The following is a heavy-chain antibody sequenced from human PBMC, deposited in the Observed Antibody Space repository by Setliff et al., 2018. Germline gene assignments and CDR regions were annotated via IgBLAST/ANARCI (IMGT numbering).Heavy chain of an antibody. V-gene: IGHV1-69*10. Sequence: SVKVSCKASGGTFSSYAISWVRQAPGQGLGWMGGIIPILGIANYAQKFQGRVTITADKSTSTAYMELSSLRSEDTAVYYCARGQATSGLSDYWGQGTLVTVSS. J-gene: IGHJ4*02. D-gene: IGHD1-26*01. CDR1: GGTFSSYA. CDR3: ARGQATSGLSDY. CDR2: IIPILGIA.